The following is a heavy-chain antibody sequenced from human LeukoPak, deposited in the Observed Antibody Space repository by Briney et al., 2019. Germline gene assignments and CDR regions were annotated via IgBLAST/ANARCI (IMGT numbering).Heavy chain of an antibody. V-gene: IGHV4-34*01. J-gene: IGHJ4*02. D-gene: IGHD5-18*01. Sequence: SETLPHTCGVYVVPLSCYYWSWIPQPPGKGPEWIGEIHHSGSLNFNPSPKSRVTQSVDKSKNQFSLKLSSVTAAYTAVYYCARGRDQLWFNYWGQGTLVTVSS. CDR1: VVPLSCYY. CDR3: ARGRDQLWFNY. CDR2: IHHSGSL.